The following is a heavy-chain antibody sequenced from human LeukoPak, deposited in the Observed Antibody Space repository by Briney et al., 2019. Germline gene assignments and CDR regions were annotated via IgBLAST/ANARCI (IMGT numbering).Heavy chain of an antibody. J-gene: IGHJ6*02. CDR1: GFTFSSYA. Sequence: RGSLRLSCAASGFTFSSYAMSWVRQAPGKGLEWVSAISGSGGSTYYADSVKGRFTISRDNSKNTLYLQMNSLRAEDTAVYYCAKVLSESQLWLFGPYYYYGMDVWGQGTMVTVSS. CDR2: ISGSGGST. CDR3: AKVLSESQLWLFGPYYYYGMDV. V-gene: IGHV3-23*01. D-gene: IGHD5-18*01.